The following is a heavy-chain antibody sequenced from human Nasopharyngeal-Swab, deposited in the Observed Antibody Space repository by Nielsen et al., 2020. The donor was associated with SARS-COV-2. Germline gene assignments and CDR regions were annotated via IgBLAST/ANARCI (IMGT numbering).Heavy chain of an antibody. CDR3: ERDYYDSSAD. CDR2: ISSSGSTI. CDR1: GFTFSSYE. Sequence: GESLKISCAASGFTFSSYEMNWVRQAPGKGLEWVSYISSSGSTIYYADSVKGRFTISRDNAKNSVYLQMSSLRAEDTAVYYCERDYYDSSADWGQGTLVTVSS. J-gene: IGHJ4*02. D-gene: IGHD3-22*01. V-gene: IGHV3-48*03.